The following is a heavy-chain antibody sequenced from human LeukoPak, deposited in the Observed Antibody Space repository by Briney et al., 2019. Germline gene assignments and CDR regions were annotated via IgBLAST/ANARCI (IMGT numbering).Heavy chain of an antibody. J-gene: IGHJ4*02. CDR2: IYYSGST. D-gene: IGHD6-13*01. CDR1: GGSISSYY. V-gene: IGHV4-59*08. CDR3: ARHSSSWYPNQVDY. Sequence: SEILSLTCTVSGGSISSYYWSWIRQPPGKGLEWIGYIYYSGSTNYNPSLKSRVTISVDTSKNQFSLKLSSVTAADTAVYYCARHSSSWYPNQVDYWGQGTLVTVSS.